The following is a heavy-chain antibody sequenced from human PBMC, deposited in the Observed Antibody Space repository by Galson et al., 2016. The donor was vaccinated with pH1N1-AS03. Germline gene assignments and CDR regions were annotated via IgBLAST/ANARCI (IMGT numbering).Heavy chain of an antibody. CDR2: IHSGGNT. CDR1: AFTLSDKY. D-gene: IGHD3-16*01. Sequence: SLRLSCASSAFTLSDKYMSWVRQAPGKGLEWVSVIHSGGNTDYADSVKGRFSLSRDNSKNTLFLQMNNLRPEDTALYYCARDEGGLEFWGQGTTVTVSS. CDR3: ARDEGGLEF. J-gene: IGHJ6*02. V-gene: IGHV3-53*05.